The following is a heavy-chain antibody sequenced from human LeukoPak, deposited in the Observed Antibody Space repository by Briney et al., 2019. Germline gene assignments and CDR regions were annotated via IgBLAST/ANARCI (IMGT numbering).Heavy chain of an antibody. CDR3: AKGITYYYDSSGYYGDY. Sequence: GGSLRLSCAASGFTFSSYAMSWVRQAPGKGLEWVSAISGSGGSTYYADSVKGRFTISRDNSKNTLYLQMNSLRAEDTAVYYCAKGITYYYDSSGYYGDYWGQGTLVTGSS. J-gene: IGHJ4*02. V-gene: IGHV3-23*01. CDR2: ISGSGGST. CDR1: GFTFSSYA. D-gene: IGHD3-22*01.